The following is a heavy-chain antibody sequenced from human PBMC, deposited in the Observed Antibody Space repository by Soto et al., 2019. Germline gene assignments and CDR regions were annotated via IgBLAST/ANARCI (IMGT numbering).Heavy chain of an antibody. CDR3: VCFECGRTAVVTAMEANGY. CDR1: GFTFSNYW. D-gene: IGHD2-21*02. J-gene: IGHJ4*02. Sequence: PGESLKISCAASGFTFSNYWMHWVRQSPGKGLVWVSRINSDETITSYADSVKGRFTISRDNAKNTLYLQMSSLRVEDTALYYCVCFECGRTAVVTAMEANGYWGQGTLVTVSS. V-gene: IGHV3-74*01. CDR2: INSDETIT.